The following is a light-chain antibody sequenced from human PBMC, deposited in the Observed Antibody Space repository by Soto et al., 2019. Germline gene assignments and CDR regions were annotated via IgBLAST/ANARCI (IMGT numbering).Light chain of an antibody. J-gene: IGKJ4*01. CDR3: QQYGSSPLT. V-gene: IGKV3-20*01. Sequence: EIVLTHSPGTLSLSPLERATLSFRASQSVSSYLAWYQQKPGQAPRLLIYGASIRATDIPDRFSGSGSGTDFTLTISRLEPEDFAVYYCQQYGSSPLTFGGGTKVDIK. CDR1: QSVSSY. CDR2: GAS.